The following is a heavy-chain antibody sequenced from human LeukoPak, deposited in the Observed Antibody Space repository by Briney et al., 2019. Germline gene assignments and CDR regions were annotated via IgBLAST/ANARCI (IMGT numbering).Heavy chain of an antibody. CDR1: GFTFSSYA. V-gene: IGHV3-23*01. J-gene: IGHJ4*02. D-gene: IGHD5-18*01. CDR2: ISGSGGST. Sequence: QAGGSLRLSCAASGFTFSSYAMSWVRQAPGKGLEWVSAISGSGGSTYYADSVKGRFTISRDNSKNTLYRQMNSLRAEDTAVYYCAISRYSYGYVGYWGQGTLVTVSS. CDR3: AISRYSYGYVGY.